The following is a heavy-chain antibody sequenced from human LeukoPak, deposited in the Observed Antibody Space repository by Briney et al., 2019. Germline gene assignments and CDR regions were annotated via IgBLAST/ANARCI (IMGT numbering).Heavy chain of an antibody. CDR1: GFTFSSYA. Sequence: PGGSLRLSCAASGFTFSSYAMSWVRQAPGKGLEWVSAISGSGGSTYYADSVKGLFTISRDNSKNTLYLQMNSLRAEDTAVYYCAKDSPSSGWYIEVDYWGQGTLVTVSS. CDR3: AKDSPSSGWYIEVDY. D-gene: IGHD6-19*01. V-gene: IGHV3-23*01. J-gene: IGHJ4*02. CDR2: ISGSGGST.